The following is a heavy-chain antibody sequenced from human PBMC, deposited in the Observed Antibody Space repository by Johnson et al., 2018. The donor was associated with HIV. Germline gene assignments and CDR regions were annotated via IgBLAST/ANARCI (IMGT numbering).Heavy chain of an antibody. CDR1: GFTLSTYG. CDR2: ISYDGNNK. D-gene: IGHD1-7*01. CDR3: ARERITGATRAFDI. Sequence: QVQLVESGGGVVQPGRSLRLSCAASGFTLSTYGMHWVRQAPGKGLEWVAVISYDGNNKYYADSVKGRFTISRDNSKNTLYLQLNGLRAEDTAVYYCARERITGATRAFDIWGQGTMVTVSS. V-gene: IGHV3-30*03. J-gene: IGHJ3*02.